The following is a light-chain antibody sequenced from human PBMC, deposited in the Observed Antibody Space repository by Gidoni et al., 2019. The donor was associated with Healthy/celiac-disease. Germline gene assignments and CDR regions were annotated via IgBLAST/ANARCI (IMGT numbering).Light chain of an antibody. Sequence: EIVLTQSPATLSLSPGERATLSCRASQSVSSYLAWYQQKPGQAPRLLIYDASRFSGSGSGTDFTLTISSLEPEDFAVYYCQQRRTFXGXTKVEIK. J-gene: IGKJ4*01. CDR1: QSVSSY. V-gene: IGKV3-11*01. CDR3: QQRRT. CDR2: DA.